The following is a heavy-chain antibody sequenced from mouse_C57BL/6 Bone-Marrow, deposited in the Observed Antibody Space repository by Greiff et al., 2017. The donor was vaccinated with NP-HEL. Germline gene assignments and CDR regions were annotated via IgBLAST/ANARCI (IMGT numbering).Heavy chain of an antibody. CDR1: GFTFTDYG. Sequence: EVQLEESGGGLVKPGGSLKLSCAASGFTFTDYGMHWVRQAPEKGLEWVGYISSGSSTIYYADIVKGRITISRDNAKNTLFLQMTSLRSEDAAVYYCARYDYLYAMDYWGQGTSVTVSS. V-gene: IGHV5-17*01. CDR2: ISSGSSTI. D-gene: IGHD2-4*01. CDR3: ARYDYLYAMDY. J-gene: IGHJ4*01.